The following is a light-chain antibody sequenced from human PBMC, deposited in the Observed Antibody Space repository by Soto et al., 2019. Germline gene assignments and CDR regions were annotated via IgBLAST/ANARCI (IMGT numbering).Light chain of an antibody. J-gene: IGLJ2*01. CDR2: GNS. CDR1: SSNIGAGYD. CDR3: QSYGSSLSGVV. V-gene: IGLV1-40*01. Sequence: QSVLTQPTSVSVAPGQRVTISCTGSSSNIGAGYDVHWYQQLPGTAPKLLIYGNSNRPSGVPDRFSGSKSGTSASLAITGLQAEDEADYYCQSYGSSLSGVVFGGGTKLTVL.